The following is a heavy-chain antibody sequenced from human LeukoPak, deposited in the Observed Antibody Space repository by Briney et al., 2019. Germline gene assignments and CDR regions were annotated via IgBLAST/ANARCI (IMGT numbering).Heavy chain of an antibody. V-gene: IGHV4-39*02. Sequence: SETLSLTCTVSGGSISSSSYYWCWIRQPPGKGLEWIGSIYYSGSTYYNPSLKSRVTISVDTSKNQFSLKLSSVTAADTAVYYCAREVVEYQLLNLFDYWGQGTLVTVSS. CDR2: IYYSGST. CDR1: GGSISSSSYY. D-gene: IGHD2-2*01. CDR3: AREVVEYQLLNLFDY. J-gene: IGHJ4*02.